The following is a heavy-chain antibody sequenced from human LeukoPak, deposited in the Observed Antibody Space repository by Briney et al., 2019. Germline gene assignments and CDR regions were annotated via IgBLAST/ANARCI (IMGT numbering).Heavy chain of an antibody. J-gene: IGHJ4*02. CDR1: GFTFSNFY. CDR3: AKRGSYCFDC. V-gene: IGHV3-23*01. CDR2: IYDNT. D-gene: IGHD6-13*01. Sequence: PGGSLRLSCAASGFTFSNFYMSWVRQAPGKGLEWVSTIYDNTYYADSVKGRFTISRDNSKNTLYLQMNSLRAEDTAVYYCAKRGSYCFDCFGQGTLVTVSS.